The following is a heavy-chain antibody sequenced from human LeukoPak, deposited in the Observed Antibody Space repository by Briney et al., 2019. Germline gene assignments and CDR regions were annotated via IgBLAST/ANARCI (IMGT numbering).Heavy chain of an antibody. D-gene: IGHD6-19*01. J-gene: IGHJ4*02. CDR3: ARGLSSGDY. CDR2: MNPNSGNT. CDR1: GGTFSSYA. Sequence: ASVKVSCKASGGTFSSYAISWVRQATGQGLEWMGWMNPNSGNTGYAQKFQGRVTMTRNTSISTAYMELSSLRSEDTAVYYCARGLSSGDYWGQGTLVTVSS. V-gene: IGHV1-8*02.